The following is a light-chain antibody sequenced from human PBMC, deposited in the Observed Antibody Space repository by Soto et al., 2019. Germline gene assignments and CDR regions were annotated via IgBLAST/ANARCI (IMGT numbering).Light chain of an antibody. CDR3: QQFHTSFTII. Sequence: EIVMTQSPGTLSLSPGERATLSCRASQTVTGSYLAWYQHKPGQSPRLLIYGASGRATGIPDRFSGSGSGTDFTLTISRLEPEDSAVYYCQQFHTSFTIIFGQGTRLE. V-gene: IGKV3-20*01. CDR1: QTVTGSY. J-gene: IGKJ5*01. CDR2: GAS.